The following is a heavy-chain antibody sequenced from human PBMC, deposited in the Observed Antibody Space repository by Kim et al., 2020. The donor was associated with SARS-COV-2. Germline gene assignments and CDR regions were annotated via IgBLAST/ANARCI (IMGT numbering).Heavy chain of an antibody. J-gene: IGHJ3*02. CDR1: GFTFDSYA. V-gene: IGHV3-23*01. CDR2: ISGGGAKT. Sequence: GGSLRLSCAASGFTFDSYAMSWVRQAPGKGLEWVSYISGGGAKTYYAGSVKGRFTISRDNSKNTLFLQLNSLRAEDTALYYCAKCHSGWGYDAFDICGLG. D-gene: IGHD3-10*01. CDR3: AKCHSGWGYDAFDI.